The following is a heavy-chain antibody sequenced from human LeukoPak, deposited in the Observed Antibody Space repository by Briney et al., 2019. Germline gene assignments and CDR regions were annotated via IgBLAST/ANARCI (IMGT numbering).Heavy chain of an antibody. CDR3: AGGSYRRDY. D-gene: IGHD3-16*01. CDR1: GFTFSSYA. V-gene: IGHV3-23*01. CDR2: ISGSGGST. J-gene: IGHJ4*02. Sequence: GGSLRLSCAASGFTFSSYAMSWVRQAPGKGLEWVSAISGSGGSTYYADSVKGRFTISRDNAKNTLYLEMNSLRAEDTAVYYCAGGSYRRDYWGQGTLVTVSS.